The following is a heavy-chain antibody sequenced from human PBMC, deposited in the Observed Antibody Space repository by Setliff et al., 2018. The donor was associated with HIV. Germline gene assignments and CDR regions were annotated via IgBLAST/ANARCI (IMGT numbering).Heavy chain of an antibody. CDR2: IYFSGST. D-gene: IGHD4-4*01. CDR1: GGSISNGGYY. J-gene: IGHJ4*02. Sequence: SETLSLTCHVSGGSISNGGYYWSWIRQHPGTGLEWIAYIYFSGSTYYNPSLKSRVTVSLDMSKNQFSLKLNSVTAADTAMYYCARDPTTGVDYWGQGTLVTVSS. V-gene: IGHV4-31*03. CDR3: ARDPTTGVDY.